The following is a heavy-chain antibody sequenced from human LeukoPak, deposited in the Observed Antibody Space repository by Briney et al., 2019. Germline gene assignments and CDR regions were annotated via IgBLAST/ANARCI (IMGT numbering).Heavy chain of an antibody. J-gene: IGHJ4*02. CDR2: ISYDGSNK. CDR3: ARESSYYDSSASDY. Sequence: GRSLRLSCAASGFTFSSYAMHWVRQAPGKGLEWVAVISYDGSNKYYADSVKGRFTISRDNSKNTLYLQMNSLRAEDTAVYYCARESSYYDSSASDYWGQGTLVTVSS. D-gene: IGHD3-22*01. V-gene: IGHV3-30-3*01. CDR1: GFTFSSYA.